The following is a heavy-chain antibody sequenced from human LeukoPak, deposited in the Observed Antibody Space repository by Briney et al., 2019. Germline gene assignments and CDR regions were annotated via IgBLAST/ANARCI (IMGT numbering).Heavy chain of an antibody. D-gene: IGHD3-9*01. Sequence: GGSLRLSCAASGFTFSSYAMHWVRQAPGKGLEWVAVISYDGSNKYYADSVKGRFTISRDNSKNTLYLQMNSLRAEDTAVYYCAKSRPNYDILTEFDYWGQGTLVTVSS. V-gene: IGHV3-30*04. CDR3: AKSRPNYDILTEFDY. CDR1: GFTFSSYA. J-gene: IGHJ4*02. CDR2: ISYDGSNK.